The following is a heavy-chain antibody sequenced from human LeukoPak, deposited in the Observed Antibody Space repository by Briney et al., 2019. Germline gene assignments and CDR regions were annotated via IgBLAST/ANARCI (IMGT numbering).Heavy chain of an antibody. Sequence: GGSLRLSCAASGFTFSSYWMHWVRQAPGKGLVWVSRINSDGSSTRYADSVKGRFTISRDNAKNTLYLQMNSLRAEDTAVYYCAREVYCSGGSCFDYWGQGTLVTVSS. V-gene: IGHV3-74*01. CDR2: INSDGSST. CDR3: AREVYCSGGSCFDY. D-gene: IGHD2-15*01. CDR1: GFTFSSYW. J-gene: IGHJ4*02.